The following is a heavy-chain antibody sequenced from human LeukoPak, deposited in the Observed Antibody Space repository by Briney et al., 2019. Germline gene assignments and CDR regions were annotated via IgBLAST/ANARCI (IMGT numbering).Heavy chain of an antibody. CDR3: ARRRFGGEFDY. V-gene: IGHV4-34*01. D-gene: IGHD3-10*01. J-gene: IGHJ4*02. Sequence: SETPSLTCTVYGGSFSGYYWSWIRQPPGKGLEWIGEINHSGSTNYNPSLKSRVTISVDTSKNQFSLKLSSVTAADTAVYYCARRRFGGEFDYWGQGTLVTVSS. CDR2: INHSGST. CDR1: GGSFSGYY.